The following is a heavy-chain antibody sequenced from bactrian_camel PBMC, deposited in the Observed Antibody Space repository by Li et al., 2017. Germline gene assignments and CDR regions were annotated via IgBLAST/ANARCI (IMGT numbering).Heavy chain of an antibody. CDR3: PLTRVCVVVAATILTT. D-gene: IGHD6*01. Sequence: VQLVESGGGLVQPGGSLRLSCGASGFGFSNYYMNWVRQAPGKGLEWVSSIYGDGSNSYYADSVKGRFTITRDNAKNTVSLQMNSLESEDTALYSVPLTRVCVVVAATILTTGVRGPRSPSP. CDR1: GFGFSNYY. J-gene: IGHJ4*01. CDR2: IYGDGSNS. V-gene: IGHV3-2*01.